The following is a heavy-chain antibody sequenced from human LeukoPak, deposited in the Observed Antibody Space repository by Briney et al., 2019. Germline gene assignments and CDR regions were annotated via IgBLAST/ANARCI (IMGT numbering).Heavy chain of an antibody. CDR2: ISGSSSTI. CDR1: GFTFSSYS. J-gene: IGHJ6*03. D-gene: IGHD2-2*01. Sequence: GGSLRLSCAASGFTFSSYSMNWVRQAPGKGLEWLSYISGSSSTICYADSVKGRFTISRDNAKNSLYLQMNSLRAEDTAVYYCARESLGYCSGSSCYYFYMDFWGKGTTVTVSS. V-gene: IGHV3-48*04. CDR3: ARESLGYCSGSSCYYFYMDF.